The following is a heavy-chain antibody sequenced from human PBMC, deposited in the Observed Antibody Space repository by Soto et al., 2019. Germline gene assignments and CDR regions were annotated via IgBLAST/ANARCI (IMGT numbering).Heavy chain of an antibody. CDR1: GFTFRSYG. Sequence: QVQLVESGGGVVQPGGSLRLSCAASGFTFRSYGLHWVRQAPGKGLEWVVVIWFDGTYKYYSDSVKGRFTISRDDSKNTLFLQMNSLRAEDTAVYFCARGEEGTGSYYPPDYWGQGTLVTVSS. D-gene: IGHD3-10*01. V-gene: IGHV3-33*01. J-gene: IGHJ4*02. CDR3: ARGEEGTGSYYPPDY. CDR2: IWFDGTYK.